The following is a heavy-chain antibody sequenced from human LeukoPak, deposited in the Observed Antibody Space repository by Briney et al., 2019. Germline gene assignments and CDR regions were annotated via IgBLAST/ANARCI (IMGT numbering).Heavy chain of an antibody. CDR1: GFTFSGFA. D-gene: IGHD6-19*01. CDR2: ISGDRTT. CDR3: AKGGGWLYYFDY. V-gene: IGHV3-23*01. J-gene: IGHJ4*02. Sequence: KPGGSLRLSCAASGFTFSGFAMNWVRQAPGKGLEWVSAISGDRTTYYADSVKGRFTISRDNSKNTLYLRMNSLRAEDTAVYYCAKGGGWLYYFDYWGQGTLVTVSS.